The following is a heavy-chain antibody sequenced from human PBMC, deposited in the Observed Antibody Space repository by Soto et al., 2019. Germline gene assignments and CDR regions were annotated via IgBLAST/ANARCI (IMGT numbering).Heavy chain of an antibody. CDR2: IYWNDDK. V-gene: IGHV2-5*01. D-gene: IGHD6-19*01. CDR3: AHSHSGWTYFDY. CDR1: GFSLSTSGVG. J-gene: IGHJ4*02. Sequence: QITLKESGPTLVKPTQTLTLTCTFSGFSLSTSGVGVGWIRQPPGKALEWLALIYWNDDKRYSPSLKSRLTIPKDTSNNQVVLTMTNMDPVDTATYYCAHSHSGWTYFDYWGQGTLVTVSS.